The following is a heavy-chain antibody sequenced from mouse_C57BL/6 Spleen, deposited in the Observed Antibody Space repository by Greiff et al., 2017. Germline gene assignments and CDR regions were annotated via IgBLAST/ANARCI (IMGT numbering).Heavy chain of an antibody. CDR1: GYTFTSYW. Sequence: VQLQESGTELVKPGASVKLSCKASGYTFTSYWMHWVQQRPGQGLEWIGNINPSNGGTNYNEKFKSKATLTVDKSSSTAYMQLSSLTSEDSAVYYCARDVDDYDDAMDYWGQGTSVTVSS. V-gene: IGHV1-53*01. J-gene: IGHJ4*01. CDR2: INPSNGGT. CDR3: ARDVDDYDDAMDY. D-gene: IGHD2-4*01.